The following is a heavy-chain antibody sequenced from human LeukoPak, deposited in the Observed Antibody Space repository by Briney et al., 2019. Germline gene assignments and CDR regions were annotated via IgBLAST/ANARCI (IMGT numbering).Heavy chain of an antibody. CDR2: IYPGDSDT. CDR1: GYRFTTYW. CDR3: ARHISDCGGDCPFDS. D-gene: IGHD2-21*02. J-gene: IGHJ4*02. V-gene: IGHV5-51*01. Sequence: GESLKISCKGSGYRFTTYWIGWVRQMPGKGLEWMGIIYPGDSDTRYSPSFQGQVTISADKSISTASLQRSSLKASDTAMYYCARHISDCGGDCPFDSWGQGTLVTVSS.